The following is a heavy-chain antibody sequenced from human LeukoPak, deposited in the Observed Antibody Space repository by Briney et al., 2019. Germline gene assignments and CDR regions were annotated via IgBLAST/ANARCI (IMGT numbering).Heavy chain of an antibody. CDR1: GFTFSSYA. CDR3: ANGDYYFDY. Sequence: GGSLRLSCAASGFTFSSYAMSWARQPPGKGLGWVSAISGSGGSTYYADSGKGRFTISRDNSKNTLYLQMNSLRAEDTAVYYCANGDYYFDYWGQGTLVTASS. D-gene: IGHD4-17*01. J-gene: IGHJ4*02. V-gene: IGHV3-23*01. CDR2: ISGSGGST.